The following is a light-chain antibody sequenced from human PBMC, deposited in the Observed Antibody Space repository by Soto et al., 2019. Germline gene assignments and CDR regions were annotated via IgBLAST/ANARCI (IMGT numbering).Light chain of an antibody. CDR1: SSDVGGYNY. V-gene: IGLV2-14*01. CDR2: DVS. CDR3: SSYTSSSPYV. J-gene: IGLJ1*01. Sequence: QSALTQPASVSGSTGQSITISCTGTSSDVGGYNYVSWYQQHPGKAPKLMIYDVSNRPSGVSNRFSGSKSGNTASLTISGLQAEDEADYYCSSYTSSSPYVFGTGTRSPS.